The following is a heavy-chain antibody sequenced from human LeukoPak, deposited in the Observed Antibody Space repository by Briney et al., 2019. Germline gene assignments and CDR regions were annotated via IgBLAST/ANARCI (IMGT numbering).Heavy chain of an antibody. CDR1: GFTFSSYW. V-gene: IGHV3-30*02. CDR2: IRYDGSNK. CDR3: AKSGLGTAVAGGY. Sequence: GGSLRLSCAASGFTFSSYWMSWVREAPGKGLEWVAFIRYDGSNKYYADSVKGRFTISRDNSKNTLYLQMNSLRAEDTAVYYCAKSGLGTAVAGGYWGQGTLVTVSS. J-gene: IGHJ4*02. D-gene: IGHD6-19*01.